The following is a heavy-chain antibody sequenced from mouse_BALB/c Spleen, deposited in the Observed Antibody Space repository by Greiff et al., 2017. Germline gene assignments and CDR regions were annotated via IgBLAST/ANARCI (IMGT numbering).Heavy chain of an antibody. CDR3: ARLGPQLFFDY. J-gene: IGHJ2*01. D-gene: IGHD3-1*01. V-gene: IGHV5-6*02. CDR2: ISSGGSYT. CDR1: GFTFSSYG. Sequence: EVKLEESGGDLVKPGGSLKLSCAASGFTFSSYGMSWVRQTPDKRLEWVATISSGGSYTYYPDSVKGRFTISRDNAKNTLYLQMSSLKSEDTAMYYCARLGPQLFFDYWGQGTTLTVSS.